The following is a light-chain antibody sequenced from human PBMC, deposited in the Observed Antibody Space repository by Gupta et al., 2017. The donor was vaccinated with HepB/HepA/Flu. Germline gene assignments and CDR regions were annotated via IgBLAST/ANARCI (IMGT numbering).Light chain of an antibody. CDR1: SGHSDYA. Sequence: QLVLTQSPSASASLGASVRLTCPLSSGHSDYAIAWHQQQPEQGPRYLMKLNSDGSHSKGDGSPDRFSGSRSGAERYLTISSLQSEDEADYYCQTWGTDIQLFGGGTKLTVL. CDR3: QTWGTDIQL. V-gene: IGLV4-69*01. J-gene: IGLJ2*01. CDR2: LNSDGSH.